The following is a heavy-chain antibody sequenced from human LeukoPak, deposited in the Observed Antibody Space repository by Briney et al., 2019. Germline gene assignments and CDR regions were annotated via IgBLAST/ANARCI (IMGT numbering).Heavy chain of an antibody. V-gene: IGHV4-59*01. CDR2: IYYTGTT. J-gene: IGHJ4*02. Sequence: SETLSLTCTVSGGSSSFYHWSWIRQSPGEGLERIGYIYYTGTTDYNPSLKSRVTISIDTSKTQLSLKLTSVTAADTAIYYCARDSGNFPRIFDSWGQGTLVTVSS. D-gene: IGHD1-26*01. CDR1: GGSSSFYH. CDR3: ARDSGNFPRIFDS.